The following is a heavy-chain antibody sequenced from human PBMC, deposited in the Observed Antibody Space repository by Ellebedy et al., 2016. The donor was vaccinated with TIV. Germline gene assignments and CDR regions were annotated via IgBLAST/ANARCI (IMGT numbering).Heavy chain of an antibody. V-gene: IGHV3-23*01. CDR2: ISNTGSRT. Sequence: GESLKISCAASGFTFNSYAMSWVRQAPGKGLEWVSTISNTGSRTYYADSVEGRFIISRDNSKSMVHLQMNSLSPEDTAVYYCAKDRTSGDGYWVFDQWGQGTLVTVSS. J-gene: IGHJ4*02. D-gene: IGHD5-18*01. CDR3: AKDRTSGDGYWVFDQ. CDR1: GFTFNSYA.